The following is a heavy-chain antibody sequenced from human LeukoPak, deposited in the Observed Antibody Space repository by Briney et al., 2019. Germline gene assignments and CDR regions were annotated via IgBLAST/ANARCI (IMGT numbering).Heavy chain of an antibody. D-gene: IGHD5-12*01. CDR1: GGSISSGSYY. CDR2: IYTSGST. Sequence: PSETLSLTCTVSGGSISSGSYYWSWIRQPAGKGLEWIGRIYTSGSTNYNPSLKSRVTISVDTSKNQFSLKLSSVTAADTAVYYCARGWWLRFSYFDYWGQGTLVTVSS. V-gene: IGHV4-61*02. J-gene: IGHJ4*02. CDR3: ARGWWLRFSYFDY.